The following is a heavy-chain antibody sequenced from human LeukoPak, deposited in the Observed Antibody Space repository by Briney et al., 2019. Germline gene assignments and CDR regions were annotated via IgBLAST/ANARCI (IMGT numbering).Heavy chain of an antibody. V-gene: IGHV6-1*01. CDR3: VRDGQLGYDALDI. CDR2: TYYRSKWYN. D-gene: IGHD1-1*01. Sequence: SQTLSLTCAISGDSVSSNTAAWNWIRQSPSRGLEWLGRTYYRSKWYNDYAVSVRGRITVNPDTSKNAFSLQLNSVTPEDTAVYHCVRDGQLGYDALDIWGQGTLVTVSS. CDR1: GDSVSSNTAA. J-gene: IGHJ3*02.